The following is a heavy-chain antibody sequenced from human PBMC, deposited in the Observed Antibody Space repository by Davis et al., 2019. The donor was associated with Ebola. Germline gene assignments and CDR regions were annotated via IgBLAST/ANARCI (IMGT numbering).Heavy chain of an antibody. Sequence: ASVKVSCKASGYTFTSYGISWVRQAPGQGLEWMGWISAYNGNTNYAQKLQGRVTMTTDTSTSTAYMELRSLRSDDTAVYYCARARYQLLLSSSHYMDVWGKGTTVTVSS. CDR1: GYTFTSYG. CDR3: ARARYQLLLSSSHYMDV. J-gene: IGHJ6*03. CDR2: ISAYNGNT. V-gene: IGHV1-18*01. D-gene: IGHD2-2*01.